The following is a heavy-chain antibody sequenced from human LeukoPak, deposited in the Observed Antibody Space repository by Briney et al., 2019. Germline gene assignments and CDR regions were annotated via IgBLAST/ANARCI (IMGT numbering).Heavy chain of an antibody. Sequence: SETLSLTCAVYGGSFSGCYWSWIRQPPGKGLEWIGEINHSGSTNYNPSLKSRVTISVDTSKNQFSLKLSSVTAADTAVYYCARAKYGFWSGYLHDYWGQGTLVTVSS. CDR2: INHSGST. CDR1: GGSFSGCY. J-gene: IGHJ4*02. D-gene: IGHD3-3*01. V-gene: IGHV4-34*01. CDR3: ARAKYGFWSGYLHDY.